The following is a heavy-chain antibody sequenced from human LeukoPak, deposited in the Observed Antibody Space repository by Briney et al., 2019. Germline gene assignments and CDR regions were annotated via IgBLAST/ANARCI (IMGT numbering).Heavy chain of an antibody. J-gene: IGHJ4*02. Sequence: KPSETLSLTCTVSGGSISSYYWSWIRQPPGKGLEWIGYIYYSGSTNYNPSLKSRVTISVDTSKNQFSLKLSSVTAADTAVYYCARGFSPGPPFHIVVVPAVPYFDYWGQGTLVTVSS. CDR3: ARGFSPGPPFHIVVVPAVPYFDY. CDR1: GGSISSYY. D-gene: IGHD2-2*01. CDR2: IYYSGST. V-gene: IGHV4-59*01.